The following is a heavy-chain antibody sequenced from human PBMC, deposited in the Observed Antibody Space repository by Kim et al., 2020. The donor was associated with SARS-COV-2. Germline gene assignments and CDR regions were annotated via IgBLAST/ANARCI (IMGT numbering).Heavy chain of an antibody. D-gene: IGHD3-22*01. Sequence: SETLSLTCTVSGGSISSYYWSWIRQPPGKGLEWIGYIYYSGSTNYNPSLKSRVTISVDTSKNQFSLKLSSVTAADTAVYYCARCSSGYGGGVVWFDPWGQGTLVTVSS. J-gene: IGHJ5*02. CDR3: ARCSSGYGGGVVWFDP. V-gene: IGHV4-59*13. CDR1: GGSISSYY. CDR2: IYYSGST.